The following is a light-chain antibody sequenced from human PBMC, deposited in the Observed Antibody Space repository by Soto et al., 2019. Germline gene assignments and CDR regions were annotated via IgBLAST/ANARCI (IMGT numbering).Light chain of an antibody. CDR3: SSYTSSSTPYV. Sequence: QSALTQPASGSGSHGQSITISCTGTSSDDGGYQDVSWYQQPPGKAPTLMIYEVSNPPSGVSNRFSGSKSGNTASLTISGLQADDEAEYYCSSYTSSSTPYVFGTGTKLTVL. CDR2: EVS. CDR1: SSDDGGYQD. J-gene: IGLJ1*01. V-gene: IGLV2-14*01.